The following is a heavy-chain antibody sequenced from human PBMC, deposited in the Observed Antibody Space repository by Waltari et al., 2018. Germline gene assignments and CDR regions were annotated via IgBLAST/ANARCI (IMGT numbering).Heavy chain of an antibody. CDR3: ARDMGALWMDV. Sequence: QVQLVQSGAEVKKPGASVKISCKTSEYTFTSSYIHWVRQAPGQGLEWMGIINPSGGNTIYAQKFQGRVTMTRDTSTSTVYMELSSLRSEDTAVYYCARDMGALWMDVWGQGTTVTVSS. CDR2: INPSGGNT. V-gene: IGHV1-46*01. J-gene: IGHJ6*02. D-gene: IGHD2-21*01. CDR1: EYTFTSSY.